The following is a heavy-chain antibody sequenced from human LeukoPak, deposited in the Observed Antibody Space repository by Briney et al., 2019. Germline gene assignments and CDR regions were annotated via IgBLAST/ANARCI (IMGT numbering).Heavy chain of an antibody. J-gene: IGHJ4*02. V-gene: IGHV1-2*02. Sequence: GASVKVSCKASGYTFTGYDMHWVRQSPGQGLEWMGWINPNIGGTNYAQKFPGRVTITSDTSIRTAYMELSRLRSDATAVYYCARVAYTAPQWLELFDYWGQGTLVTVSS. D-gene: IGHD6-19*01. CDR3: ARVAYTAPQWLELFDY. CDR1: GYTFTGYD. CDR2: INPNIGGT.